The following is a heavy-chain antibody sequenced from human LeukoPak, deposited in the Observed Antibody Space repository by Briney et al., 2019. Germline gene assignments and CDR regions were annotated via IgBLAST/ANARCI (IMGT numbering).Heavy chain of an antibody. CDR1: GFTFDDYG. J-gene: IGHJ4*02. D-gene: IGHD4-17*01. CDR3: ARDVGDYARYYFDY. CDR2: INWNGGST. Sequence: RSGGSLRLSCAASGFTFDDYGMSWVRHAPGKGLEWVSGINWNGGSTGYADSVKGRFTISRDNAKNSLYLQMNSLRAEDTALYYCARDVGDYARYYFDYWGQGTLVTVSS. V-gene: IGHV3-20*04.